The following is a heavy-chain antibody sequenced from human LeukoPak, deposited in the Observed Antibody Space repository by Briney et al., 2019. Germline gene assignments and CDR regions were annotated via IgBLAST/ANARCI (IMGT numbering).Heavy chain of an antibody. V-gene: IGHV3-48*02. Sequence: PGGALILSFASSGFTFINYVMNGVRQPPLKGRDGLSYISSSDNNIYYADSVKGRFTISRDNAKNSLYLQMNSLRDEDTAVYYCARAMRSGYDYWGQGPLVTVSS. CDR1: GFTFINYV. CDR3: ARAMRSGYDY. J-gene: IGHJ4*02. CDR2: ISSSDNNI. D-gene: IGHD5-12*01.